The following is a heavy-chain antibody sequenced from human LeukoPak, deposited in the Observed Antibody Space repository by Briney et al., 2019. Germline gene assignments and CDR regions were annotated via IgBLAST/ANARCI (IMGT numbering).Heavy chain of an antibody. V-gene: IGHV1-46*04. Sequence: ASVRASCEASGYTFTSYYMHWVRQTPEQGLEWMALINTSSGSTTYAQTLRGRVTMTRDTSTSTVYMELSSVRCEDTAVYYCARDLSAAAGPFDYWGQGTLVNVSS. CDR1: GYTFTSYY. CDR3: ARDLSAAAGPFDY. D-gene: IGHD6-13*01. CDR2: INTSSGST. J-gene: IGHJ4*02.